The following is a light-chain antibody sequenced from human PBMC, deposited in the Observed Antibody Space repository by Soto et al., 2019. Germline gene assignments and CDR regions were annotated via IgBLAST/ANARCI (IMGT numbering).Light chain of an antibody. J-gene: IGLJ1*01. CDR3: HSYDSRLNCYV. V-gene: IGLV2-23*02. CDR2: EVN. CDR1: SSDFGNYNL. Sequence: QSALTQPASVSGSPGQSITISCTGTSSDFGNYNLVSWYQQHPGKVPKLILFEVNKRPSGVSGRFSGSKSGNTASLTISGLQAEDEADYYCHSYDSRLNCYVFGTGTKLTVL.